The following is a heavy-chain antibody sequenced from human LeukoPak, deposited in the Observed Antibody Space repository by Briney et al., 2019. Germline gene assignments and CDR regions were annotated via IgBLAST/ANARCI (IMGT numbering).Heavy chain of an antibody. D-gene: IGHD3-10*01. CDR1: GYAFTGYY. J-gene: IGHJ6*02. CDR3: ARAVPGGPSHGMDV. CDR2: INPNSGGT. V-gene: IGHV1-2*02. Sequence: GESLKISCKGSGYAFTGYYMHWVRQAPGQGLEWMGWINPNSGGTNYAQKFQGRVTVTRDTSISTAYMELSRLRSDDTAMYYCARAVPGGPSHGMDVWGQGTTVTVSS.